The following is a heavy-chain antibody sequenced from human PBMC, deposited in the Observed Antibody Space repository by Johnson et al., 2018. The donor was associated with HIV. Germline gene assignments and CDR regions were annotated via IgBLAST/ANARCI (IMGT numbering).Heavy chain of an antibody. CDR2: ISYDGSNK. V-gene: IGHV3-30-3*01. Sequence: QVQLVESGGGVVQPGRSLRLSCAASGFTFSSYVMHWVRQAPGKGLEWVAVISYDGSNKYYADSVKGRFSISRDNSKNTLHLQMNSVRAEDTAVYYCARDTSIAAARAFDIWGQGTMVTVSS. J-gene: IGHJ3*02. CDR3: ARDTSIAAARAFDI. D-gene: IGHD6-6*01. CDR1: GFTFSSYV.